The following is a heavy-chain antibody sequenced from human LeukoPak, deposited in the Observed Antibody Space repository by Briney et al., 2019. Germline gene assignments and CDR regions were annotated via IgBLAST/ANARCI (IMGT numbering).Heavy chain of an antibody. CDR2: INHSGST. V-gene: IGHV4-34*01. D-gene: IGHD6-6*01. CDR1: GGSFGGYY. Sequence: SGTLSLTCAVYGGSFGGYYWSWIRQPPGKGLEWIGDINHSGSTDYNPSLKSRVGISVDTSKNHFSLQLSSVTAADTAVYYCTKTPTALVRGGYYFDNWGQGTVVTVSS. J-gene: IGHJ4*02. CDR3: TKTPTALVRGGYYFDN.